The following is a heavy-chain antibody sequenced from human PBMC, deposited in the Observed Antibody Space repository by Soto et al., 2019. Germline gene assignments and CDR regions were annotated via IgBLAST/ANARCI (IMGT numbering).Heavy chain of an antibody. CDR2: IYYSGST. D-gene: IGHD2-2*01. CDR3: ARDRPGYCISTSCSD. J-gene: IGHJ4*02. V-gene: IGHV4-30-4*01. Sequence: QVQLQESGPGLVKPSQTLSLTCTVSGGSISSGDYYWSWIRQPPGKGLEWIGYIYYSGSTYYNPSLKSRVTLSDDPSKTQFALKLSSLTAAATAVYYCARDRPGYCISTSCSDWGQGTLVTVSS. CDR1: GGSISSGDYY.